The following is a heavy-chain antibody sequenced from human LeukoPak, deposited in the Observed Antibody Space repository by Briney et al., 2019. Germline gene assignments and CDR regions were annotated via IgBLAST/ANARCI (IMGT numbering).Heavy chain of an antibody. D-gene: IGHD6-6*01. CDR2: ISGGDGST. Sequence: PGGSLRLSCAASGFIFSSYGMSWVRQAPGKGLEWVSTISGGDGSTYYAASVKGRFTISRDNSKNTLYLQMSSLRAEDTAVYYCAKLLISSSSADYWGQGALVTVSS. V-gene: IGHV3-23*01. CDR1: GFIFSSYG. CDR3: AKLLISSSSADY. J-gene: IGHJ4*02.